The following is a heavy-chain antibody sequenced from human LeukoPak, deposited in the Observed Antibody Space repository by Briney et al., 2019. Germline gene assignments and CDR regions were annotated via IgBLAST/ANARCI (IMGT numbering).Heavy chain of an antibody. Sequence: GASVKVSCKASGYTFTSYGISWVRQAPGQGLEWMGWISAYNGNTNYAQKLQGRVTMTTDTSTSTAYMELRSLRSDDTAVYYCTRASPLPGIAAAGTLGYWGQGTLVTVSS. V-gene: IGHV1-18*01. CDR1: GYTFTSYG. J-gene: IGHJ4*02. D-gene: IGHD6-13*01. CDR2: ISAYNGNT. CDR3: TRASPLPGIAAAGTLGY.